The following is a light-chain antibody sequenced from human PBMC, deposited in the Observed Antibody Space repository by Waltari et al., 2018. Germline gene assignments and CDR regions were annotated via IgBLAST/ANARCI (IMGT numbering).Light chain of an antibody. CDR1: QDIRNY. CDR2: DAS. V-gene: IGKV1-33*01. CDR3: QHYDDLIT. J-gene: IGKJ5*01. Sequence: DIQMTQSPSPLSVSVGDRVTLTCQGSQDIRNYLNWYQQKPGKAPELLIYDASNLETGVPSRFSGSGSGTHFTFTISSLQPEDIATYYCQHYDDLITFGQGTRLDLK.